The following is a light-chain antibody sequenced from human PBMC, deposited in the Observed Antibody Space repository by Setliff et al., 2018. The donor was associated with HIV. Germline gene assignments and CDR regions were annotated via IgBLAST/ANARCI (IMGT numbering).Light chain of an antibody. V-gene: IGKV3-11*01. CDR1: QSVSSY. CDR3: QQRSNWLT. J-gene: IGKJ4*01. CDR2: DAS. Sequence: TLSLSPGERATLSCRASQSVSSYLAWYQQKPGQAPRLLIYDASNRATGIPARFSGSGSGTDFTLTISSLEPEDFAVYYCQQRSNWLTFGGGTKVDIK.